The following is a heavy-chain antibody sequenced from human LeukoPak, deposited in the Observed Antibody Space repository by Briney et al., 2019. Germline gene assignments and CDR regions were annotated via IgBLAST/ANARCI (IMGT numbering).Heavy chain of an antibody. CDR2: IYYSGST. J-gene: IGHJ4*02. CDR1: GGSISSSSYY. CDR3: ARRALTMVRGVDYFDY. V-gene: IGHV4-39*01. Sequence: SETLSLTCTVSGGSISSSSYYWGWIRQPPGKGLEWIGSIYYSGSTYYNPSLKSRVTISVDTSKNLFSLKLSSVTAADTAVYYCARRALTMVRGVDYFDYWGQGTLVTVSS. D-gene: IGHD3-10*01.